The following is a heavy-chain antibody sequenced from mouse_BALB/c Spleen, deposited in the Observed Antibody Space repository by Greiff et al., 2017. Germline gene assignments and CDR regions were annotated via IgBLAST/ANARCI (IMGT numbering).Heavy chain of an antibody. V-gene: IGHV1-7*01. CDR3: GRNYGSSYWFAY. J-gene: IGHJ3*01. CDR1: GYTFTSYW. Sequence: QVQLQQSGAELAKPGASVKMSCKASGYTFTSYWMHWVKQRPGQGLEWIGYINPSTGYTEYNQKFKDKATLTADKSSSTAYMQLSSLTSEDSAVYYWGRNYGSSYWFAYWGQGTLVTVSA. D-gene: IGHD1-1*01. CDR2: INPSTGYT.